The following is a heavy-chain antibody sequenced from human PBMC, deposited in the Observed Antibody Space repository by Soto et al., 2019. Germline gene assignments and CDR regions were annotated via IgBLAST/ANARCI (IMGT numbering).Heavy chain of an antibody. D-gene: IGHD3-16*01. CDR3: ARDDYKDGGNNWFDP. CDR2: MYTKERT. V-gene: IGHV4-4*07. Sequence: QVQLLQSGPGLVKASETLSLTCTVSGGSITNYYWSWIRQPAGKGLEWIGRMYTKERTNYNLSFKSRVTMSVDTSKNQFSLKLNAVTAADTAVYYCARDDYKDGGNNWFDPWGQGTLVTVSS. J-gene: IGHJ5*02. CDR1: GGSITNYY.